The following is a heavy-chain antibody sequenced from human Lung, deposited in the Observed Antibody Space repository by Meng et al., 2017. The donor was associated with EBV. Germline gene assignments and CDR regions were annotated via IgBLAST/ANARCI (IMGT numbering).Heavy chain of an antibody. CDR2: INYSGIT. V-gene: IGHV4-34*01. J-gene: IGHJ4*02. D-gene: IGHD2-2*01. CDR1: GRSFSSSY. CDR3: ARGGTSSAPFNY. Sequence: QGELQQGGSGLLKPSETLSLTCGVSGRSFSSSYWSWIRQPPGKGLEWIGQINYSGITNYNPSLKSRDTISVDTSKNQFSLSLNSVTAADTAVYYCARGGTSSAPFNYWGQETLVTVSS.